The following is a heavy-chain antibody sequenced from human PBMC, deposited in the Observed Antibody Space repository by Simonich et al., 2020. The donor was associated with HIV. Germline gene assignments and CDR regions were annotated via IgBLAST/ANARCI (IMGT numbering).Heavy chain of an antibody. CDR1: GFTFSSTW. D-gene: IGHD3-10*01. Sequence: EVQLVESGGGLVQPGGSLRLSCAASGFTFSSTWMTWVRQAPGKGLGWVANIKEDGNEKYYVDSVKGRFTISRDNAKNSLDLQMNSLRVEDTAVYYCARDRGYDAFDIWGLGTTVTVSS. CDR3: ARDRGYDAFDI. CDR2: IKEDGNEK. J-gene: IGHJ3*02. V-gene: IGHV3-7*01.